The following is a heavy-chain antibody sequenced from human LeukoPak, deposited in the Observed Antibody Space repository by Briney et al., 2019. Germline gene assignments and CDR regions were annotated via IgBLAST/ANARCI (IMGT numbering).Heavy chain of an antibody. CDR2: ISSSSSYI. J-gene: IGHJ4*02. D-gene: IGHD3-9*01. CDR1: GFTFSSYS. Sequence: PGGSLRLSCAASGFTFSSYSMNWVRRAPGKGLEWVSSISSSSSYIYYADSVKGRFTISRDNAKNSLYLQMNSLRAEDTAVYYCARDFRLRYFDWLPPDYFDYWGQGTLVTVSS. CDR3: ARDFRLRYFDWLPPDYFDY. V-gene: IGHV3-21*01.